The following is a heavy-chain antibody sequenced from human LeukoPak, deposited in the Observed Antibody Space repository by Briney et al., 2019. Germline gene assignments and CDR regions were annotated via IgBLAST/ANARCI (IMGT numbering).Heavy chain of an antibody. V-gene: IGHV3-66*02. CDR3: ARSYSPNYYYYYMDV. D-gene: IGHD2-21*01. Sequence: GGSLRLSCAASGFTVSSNYMSWVRQAPGKGLEWVSVTYSGGSTYYADSVKGRFTISRDNSKNTLYLQMNSLRAEDTAVYYCARSYSPNYYYYYMDVWGKGTTVTVSS. CDR2: TYSGGST. CDR1: GFTVSSNY. J-gene: IGHJ6*03.